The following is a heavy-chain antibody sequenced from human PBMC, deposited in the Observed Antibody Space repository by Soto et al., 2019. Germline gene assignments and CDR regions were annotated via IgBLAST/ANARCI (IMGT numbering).Heavy chain of an antibody. CDR3: ARLGYCTGTSCYTFDS. D-gene: IGHD2-2*02. J-gene: IGHJ4*02. V-gene: IGHV5-10-1*01. Sequence: PGESLKISFQGSGYSFTSYWIGWVRQRPGKGLEWMGGINPSDSYTTYSPSFQGHVTISTDKSFSTAYLQWGGLKASDTAMYYCARLGYCTGTSCYTFDSWGQGTLVTVSS. CDR2: INPSDSYT. CDR1: GYSFTSYW.